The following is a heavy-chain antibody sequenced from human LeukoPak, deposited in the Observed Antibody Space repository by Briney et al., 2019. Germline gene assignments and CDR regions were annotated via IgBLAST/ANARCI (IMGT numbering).Heavy chain of an antibody. CDR2: IGGSGADT. CDR3: AKDSPEYASSWYEDN. CDR1: GFIFSSYA. V-gene: IGHV3-23*01. Sequence: GGSLRLSCAGSGFIFSSYAVSWVRQAPGKGLEWVSVIGGSGADTFYAESVKGRFIISRGNSKNKVYLQLNSLRAEDTAVYYCAKDSPEYASSWYEDNWGQGTLVTVAS. J-gene: IGHJ4*02. D-gene: IGHD6-13*01.